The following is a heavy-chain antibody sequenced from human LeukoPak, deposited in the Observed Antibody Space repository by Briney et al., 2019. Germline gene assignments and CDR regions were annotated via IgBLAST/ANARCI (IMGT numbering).Heavy chain of an antibody. CDR1: GGSLSSDDYY. V-gene: IGHV4-31*03. CDR3: ARFTDSWIIGFDY. D-gene: IGHD3-3*01. Sequence: SQTLSLTCTVSGGSLSSDDYYWSWIRQHPGKGLEWIGYIYHSGSTHYNPSLQSRVAISVDTSKNHFSLKLTYVTAADTAVYYCARFTDSWIIGFDYWGQGTLVTVSS. CDR2: IYHSGST. J-gene: IGHJ4*02.